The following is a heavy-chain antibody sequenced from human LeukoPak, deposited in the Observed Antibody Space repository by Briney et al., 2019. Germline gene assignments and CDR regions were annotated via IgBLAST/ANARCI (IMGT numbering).Heavy chain of an antibody. CDR3: ARRVVVAGGIDY. V-gene: IGHV4-61*02. D-gene: IGHD2-15*01. CDR1: GGSISSGSYY. J-gene: IGHJ4*02. Sequence: SETLSLTCTVSGGSISSGSYYWSWIRQPAGKGLERIGRIYTSGSTNYNPSLKSRVTISVDTSKNQFSLKLSSVTAADTAVYYCARRVVVAGGIDYWGQGTLVTVSS. CDR2: IYTSGST.